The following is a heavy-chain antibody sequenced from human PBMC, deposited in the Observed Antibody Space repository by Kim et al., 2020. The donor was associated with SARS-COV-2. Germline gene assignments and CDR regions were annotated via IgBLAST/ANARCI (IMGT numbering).Heavy chain of an antibody. CDR1: GGSFSGYY. CDR3: ARGRFSRVGFFDCSGSLRAHAEYFQH. D-gene: IGHD2-15*01. Sequence: SETLSLTCAVYGGSFSGYYWSWIRQPPGKGLEWIGEINHSGSTNYNPSLKSRVTISVDTSKNQFSLNLSSVTAADTAVYYCARGRFSRVGFFDCSGSLRAHAEYFQHWGQGTLVTVSS. CDR2: INHSGST. J-gene: IGHJ1*01. V-gene: IGHV4-34*01.